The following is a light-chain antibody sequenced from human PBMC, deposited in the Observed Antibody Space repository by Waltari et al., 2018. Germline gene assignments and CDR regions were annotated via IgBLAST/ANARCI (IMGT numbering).Light chain of an antibody. CDR1: QSIKSW. V-gene: IGKV1-5*03. J-gene: IGKJ2*01. Sequence: DIQMTQSPSTLSASVGDRLTITCRASQSIKSWLAWYQQKPGKAPKLLIYEAPSLESGVPSRFSGSESGTEFTLTVSSLQPDDFATYYCQQYHKYPYTFGQGTKLEIK. CDR2: EAP. CDR3: QQYHKYPYT.